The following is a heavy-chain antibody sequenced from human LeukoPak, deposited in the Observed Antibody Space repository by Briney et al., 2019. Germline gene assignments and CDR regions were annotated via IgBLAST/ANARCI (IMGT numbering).Heavy chain of an antibody. CDR2: ISTSGST. D-gene: IGHD6-13*01. V-gene: IGHV4-4*07. CDR3: STMSVGTDYFDY. CDR1: GGSISTDY. Sequence: SETLSLTCTVSGGSISTDYWRWIRQPAGKGLEWIGRISTSGSTNYNPSLKSRVTMSIDTSKNQFSLKLSSVTAADTAVYYCSTMSVGTDYFDYWGQGTLVTVSS. J-gene: IGHJ4*02.